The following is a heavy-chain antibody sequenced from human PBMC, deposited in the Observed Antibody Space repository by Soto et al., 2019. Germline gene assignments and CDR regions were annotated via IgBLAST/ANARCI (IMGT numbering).Heavy chain of an antibody. D-gene: IGHD3-9*01. V-gene: IGHV3-23*01. CDR2: ISGSGGST. CDR1: GFTFSSYA. Sequence: AGGSLRLSCAASGFTFSSYAMSWVRQAPGKGLEWVSAISGSGGSTYYADSVKGRFTISRDNSKNTLYLQMNSLRAEDTAVYYCAKEEVLRYFDWSPSGWFAPWGQGTLVTVSS. J-gene: IGHJ5*02. CDR3: AKEEVLRYFDWSPSGWFAP.